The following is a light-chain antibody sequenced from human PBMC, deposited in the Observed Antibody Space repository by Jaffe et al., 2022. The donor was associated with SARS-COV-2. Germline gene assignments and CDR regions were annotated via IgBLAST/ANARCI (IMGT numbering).Light chain of an antibody. J-gene: IGLJ3*02. CDR3: AAWDDTLNGLV. Sequence: QSVLTQPPSVSEAPRQRVTISCSGNSSNIGKNAVHWYQHIPGRAPRLLIYYDNLLPSGVSARFSASKSGTSASLAISGLQSEDEADYYCAAWDDTLNGLVFGGGTKLTVL. V-gene: IGLV1-36*01. CDR2: YDN. CDR1: SSNIGKNA.